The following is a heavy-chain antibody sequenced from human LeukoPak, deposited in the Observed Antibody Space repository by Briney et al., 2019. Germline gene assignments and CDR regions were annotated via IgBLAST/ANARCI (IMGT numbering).Heavy chain of an antibody. D-gene: IGHD1-26*01. CDR3: ARDSGSYYSFDY. V-gene: IGHV3-48*03. J-gene: IGHJ4*02. CDR1: GFTFSSYE. Sequence: GGSPRLSCAASGFTFSSYEMNWVRQAPGKGLEWVSYISSSGSTIYYADSVKGRFTISRDNAKNSLYLQMNSLRAEDTAVYYCARDSGSYYSFDYWGQGTLVTVSS. CDR2: ISSSGSTI.